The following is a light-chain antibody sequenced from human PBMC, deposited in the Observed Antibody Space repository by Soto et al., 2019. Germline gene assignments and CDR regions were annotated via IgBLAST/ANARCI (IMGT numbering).Light chain of an antibody. J-gene: IGKJ2*01. CDR2: KAS. V-gene: IGKV1-5*03. CDR1: QSISSW. Sequence: DIQMTQSPSTLSASVGDRVTITCRASQSISSWLAWYQQKPGKAPKLLIYKASSLESGVPSRFSGSGSGTEYTLTISSLQPDDFATYYCQQYNSYPYTFGQGTKLEIK. CDR3: QQYNSYPYT.